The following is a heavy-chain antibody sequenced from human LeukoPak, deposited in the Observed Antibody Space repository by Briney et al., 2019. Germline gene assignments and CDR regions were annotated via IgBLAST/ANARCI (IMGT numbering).Heavy chain of an antibody. CDR1: GFTFSSYW. Sequence: GGSLRLSCAASGFTFSSYWMHWVRQAPGKGLVWVSRINTDGSTTRYADSVKGRFTISRDNAKNTLYLQMNSLRAEDTAVYYCARYCTSATCQIEDWGQGTLVTVSS. V-gene: IGHV3-74*01. D-gene: IGHD2-2*01. J-gene: IGHJ4*02. CDR3: ARYCTSATCQIED. CDR2: INTDGSTT.